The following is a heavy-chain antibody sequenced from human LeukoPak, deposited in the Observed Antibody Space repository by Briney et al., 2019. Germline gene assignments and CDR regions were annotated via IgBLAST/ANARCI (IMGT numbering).Heavy chain of an antibody. CDR3: ARGKWSYYFDY. CDR1: GYSISSGYY. CDR2: IYYSGST. J-gene: IGHJ4*02. Sequence: SETLSLTCAVSGYSISSGYYWSWIRQPPGKGLEWIGYIYYSGSTNYNPSLKSRVTISVDTSKNQFSLKLSSVTAADTAVYYCARGKWSYYFDYWGQGTLVTVSS. D-gene: IGHD2-15*01. V-gene: IGHV4-61*01.